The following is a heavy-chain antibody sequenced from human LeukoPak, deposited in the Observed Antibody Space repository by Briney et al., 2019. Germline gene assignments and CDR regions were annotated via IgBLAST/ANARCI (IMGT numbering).Heavy chain of an antibody. D-gene: IGHD3-3*01. CDR1: GGSISSSSYY. CDR3: ARLATIFGVVPDY. Sequence: SETLSLTCTVSGGSISSSSYYWGWVRQPPGKGLEWIGSIYYSGSTYYNPSLKSRVTISVDTSKNQFSLKLSSVTAADTAVYYCARLATIFGVVPDYWGQGTLVTVSS. CDR2: IYYSGST. J-gene: IGHJ4*02. V-gene: IGHV4-39*01.